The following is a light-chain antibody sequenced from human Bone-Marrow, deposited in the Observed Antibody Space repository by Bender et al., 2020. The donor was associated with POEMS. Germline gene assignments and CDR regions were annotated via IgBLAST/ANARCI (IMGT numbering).Light chain of an antibody. CDR3: SSYTTSRGVV. J-gene: IGLJ2*01. CDR1: SSNIGTNP. CDR2: INN. Sequence: QSVLTQPPSASGTPGQRVTISCSGSSSNIGTNPVNWYQQLPGTAPKLLIYINNQRPSGVPDRFSGSKSGNTASLTISGLQAEDEADYYCSSYTTSRGVVFGGGTKVTVL. V-gene: IGLV1-44*01.